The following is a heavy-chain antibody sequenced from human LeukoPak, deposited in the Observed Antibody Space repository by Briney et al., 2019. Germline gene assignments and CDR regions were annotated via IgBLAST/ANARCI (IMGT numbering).Heavy chain of an antibody. V-gene: IGHV3-73*01. D-gene: IGHD5-24*01. CDR2: IRSKANNYAT. Sequence: PGGSLRLSCAASGFTFSGSAMHWVRQASGKGLEWVGRIRSKANNYATAYAASVKGRFTISRDDSKNTAYLQMNSLKTEDTAVYYCSSPIEISPGGWGQGTLVTVSS. CDR3: SSPIEISPGG. J-gene: IGHJ4*02. CDR1: GFTFSGSA.